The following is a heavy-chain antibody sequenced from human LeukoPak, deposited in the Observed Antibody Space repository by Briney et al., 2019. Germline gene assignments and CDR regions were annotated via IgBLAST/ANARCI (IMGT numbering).Heavy chain of an antibody. J-gene: IGHJ4*02. CDR1: GFTFSSYA. V-gene: IGHV3-23*01. Sequence: PGGSLRLSCAASGFTFSSYAMSWVRQAPGKGLEWVSAISGSGGSTYYADSVKGRFTISRDNSKNTLYLQMNSLRAEDTAVYYCARDLSTGWYKGIDYWGQGTLVTVSS. D-gene: IGHD6-19*01. CDR3: ARDLSTGWYKGIDY. CDR2: ISGSGGST.